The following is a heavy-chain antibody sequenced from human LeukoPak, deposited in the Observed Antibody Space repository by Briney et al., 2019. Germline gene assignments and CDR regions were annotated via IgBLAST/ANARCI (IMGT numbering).Heavy chain of an antibody. D-gene: IGHD3/OR15-3a*01. Sequence: SETLSLTCVVRGNSLTSGFYWGWIRQPPGKGLEWIGSIYHGGSTYYNPSLKRRVTLSVDTSKNRFSLKLSSVTAADTAVYYCAGQHARTGYYFYSGQATLVTVSS. CDR3: AGQHARTGYYFY. V-gene: IGHV4-38-2*01. J-gene: IGHJ4*02. CDR2: IYHGGST. CDR1: GNSLTSGFY.